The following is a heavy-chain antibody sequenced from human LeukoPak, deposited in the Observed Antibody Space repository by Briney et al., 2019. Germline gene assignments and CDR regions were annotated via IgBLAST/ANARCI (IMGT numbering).Heavy chain of an antibody. CDR3: ARERVVPAANYYYYYYMDV. J-gene: IGHJ6*03. D-gene: IGHD2-2*01. V-gene: IGHV4-59*11. CDR2: IYYSGST. Sequence: PSETLSLTCTVSGGSISSHYWSWIRQPPGKGLEWIGYIYYSGSTNYNPSLKSRVTISVDTSKNQFSLKLSSVTAADTAVYYCARERVVPAANYYYYYYMDVWGQGTLVTVSS. CDR1: GGSISSHY.